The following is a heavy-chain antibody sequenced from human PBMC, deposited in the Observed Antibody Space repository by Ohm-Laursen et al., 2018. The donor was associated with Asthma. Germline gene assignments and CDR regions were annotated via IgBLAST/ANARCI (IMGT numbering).Heavy chain of an antibody. CDR3: AKLYSFRAFDF. J-gene: IGHJ3*01. V-gene: IGHV3-23*01. D-gene: IGHD6-13*01. CDR2: LSGSAGST. Sequence: SLRLSCAASGFTFSTYAMSWVRQAPGKRLEWVSALSGSAGSTYHADSVKGRFTISRDNSKNTLYLQMNSLRAEETAVYYCAKLYSFRAFDFWGQGTMVTVSS. CDR1: GFTFSTYA.